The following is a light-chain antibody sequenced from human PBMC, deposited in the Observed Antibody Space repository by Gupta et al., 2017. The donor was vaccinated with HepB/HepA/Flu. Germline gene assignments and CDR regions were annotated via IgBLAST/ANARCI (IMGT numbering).Light chain of an antibody. CDR3: QQSDSPPQT. V-gene: IGKV1-39*01. CDR1: QSVSTY. CDR2: SAS. Sequence: DTQMTQSPSSLSASVGDRVTLTCRASQSVSTYLNWYQQKPGKAPKLLIYSASSLQSGVPSRFSGSGSGTDFTLTIIRLQPEDFATYYCQQSDSPPQTFGQGTKVEI. J-gene: IGKJ1*01.